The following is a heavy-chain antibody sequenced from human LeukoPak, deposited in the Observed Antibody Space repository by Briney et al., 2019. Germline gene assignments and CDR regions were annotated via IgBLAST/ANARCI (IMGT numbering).Heavy chain of an antibody. V-gene: IGHV3-30*04. CDR3: AREGSSSWYVYYYYYMDV. CDR1: GSTFSSYA. Sequence: GGSLRLSCAASGSTFSSYAMYWVRQAPGKGLEWVAVISYDGSNKYYADSVKGRFTISRDNSKNTLYLQMNSLRAEDTAVYYCAREGSSSWYVYYYYYMDVWGKGTTVTVSS. J-gene: IGHJ6*03. CDR2: ISYDGSNK. D-gene: IGHD6-13*01.